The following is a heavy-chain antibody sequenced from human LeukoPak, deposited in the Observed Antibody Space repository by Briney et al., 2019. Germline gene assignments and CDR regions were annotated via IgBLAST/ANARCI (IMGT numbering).Heavy chain of an antibody. J-gene: IGHJ4*02. D-gene: IGHD2-21*02. CDR2: INTDGGSV. Sequence: GGSLRLSCAASGLTFSNYWMHWVRQAPGKGLVWVSRINTDGGSVTYADSVKGRFTISRDNAKNTLYLQMNSLRAEEPAVYYCARVGDVGPFDYWGQGTLVTVSS. CDR1: GLTFSNYW. CDR3: ARVGDVGPFDY. V-gene: IGHV3-74*03.